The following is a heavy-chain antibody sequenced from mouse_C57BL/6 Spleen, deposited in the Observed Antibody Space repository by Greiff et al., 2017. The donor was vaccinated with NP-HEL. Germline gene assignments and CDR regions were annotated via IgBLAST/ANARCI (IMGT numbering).Heavy chain of an antibody. J-gene: IGHJ3*01. CDR3: TTLLHQGFAY. Sequence: EVQLQQSGAELVRPGASVKLSCTASGFNIKDDYMHWVKQRPEQGLEWIGWIDPENGDTEYASKFQGKATITADTSSNTAYLQLSSLTSEDTAVYYCTTLLHQGFAYWGQGTLVTVSA. D-gene: IGHD3-2*02. CDR1: GFNIKDDY. CDR2: IDPENGDT. V-gene: IGHV14-4*01.